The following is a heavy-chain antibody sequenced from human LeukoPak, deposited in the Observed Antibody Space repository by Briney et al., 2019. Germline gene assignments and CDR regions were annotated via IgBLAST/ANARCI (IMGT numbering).Heavy chain of an antibody. V-gene: IGHV3-21*01. J-gene: IGHJ3*02. CDR3: ARVSIWEAFDI. CDR1: GFTFSSYS. CDR2: ISSSSSYI. Sequence: GGSLRLSCAASGFTFSSYSMNWVRQAPGKGLEWVSSISSSSSYIYYADSVKGRFTISRDNAKNSLYLQMNSLRAEDTAVYYCARVSIWEAFDIWGQGTMVTVSS. D-gene: IGHD1-26*01.